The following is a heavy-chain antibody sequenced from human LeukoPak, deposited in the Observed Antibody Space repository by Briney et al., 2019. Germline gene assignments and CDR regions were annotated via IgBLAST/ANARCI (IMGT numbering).Heavy chain of an antibody. D-gene: IGHD4-23*01. CDR3: ARVGKTNWFDP. CDR2: IIPIFGTA. Sequence: SVKVSCKASGGTFSSYAINWVRQAPGQGLEWMGGIIPIFGTANYAQKFQGRVTMTTDTSTSTAYMELRSLRSDDTAVYYCARVGKTNWFDPWGQGTLVTVSS. CDR1: GGTFSSYA. V-gene: IGHV1-69*05. J-gene: IGHJ5*02.